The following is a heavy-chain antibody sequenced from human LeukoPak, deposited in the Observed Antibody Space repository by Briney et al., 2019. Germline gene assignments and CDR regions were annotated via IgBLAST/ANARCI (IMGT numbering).Heavy chain of an antibody. CDR2: INPSGGST. J-gene: IGHJ4*02. CDR3: ATDYDSSGYYLS. CDR1: GYTFTSYD. Sequence: GASVKVSCKASGYTFTSYDINWVRQAPGQGLEWMGIINPSGGSTSYAQKFQGRVTMTRDTSTSTVYMELSSLRSKDTAVYYCATDYDSSGYYLSWGQGTLVTVSS. V-gene: IGHV1-46*03. D-gene: IGHD3-22*01.